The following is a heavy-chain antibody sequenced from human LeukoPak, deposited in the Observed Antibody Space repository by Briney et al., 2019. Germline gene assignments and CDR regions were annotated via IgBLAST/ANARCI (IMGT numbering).Heavy chain of an antibody. CDR3: ARGVDYDFWSGYYYPYYYYYGMDV. J-gene: IGHJ6*02. Sequence: ASVKVSCKASGYTFTSYGISWVRQAPGQGLEWMGWISAYNGNTNYAQKLQGRVTMTRNTSISTAYMELSSLRSEDTAVYYCARGVDYDFWSGYYYPYYYYYGMDVWGQGTTVTVSS. D-gene: IGHD3-3*01. CDR2: ISAYNGNT. CDR1: GYTFTSYG. V-gene: IGHV1-18*01.